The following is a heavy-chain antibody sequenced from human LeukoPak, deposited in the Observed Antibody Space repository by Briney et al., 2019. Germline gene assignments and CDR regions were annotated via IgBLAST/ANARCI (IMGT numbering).Heavy chain of an antibody. D-gene: IGHD6-19*01. Sequence: GGSLRLSCAASGFTFSSYWMTWVRQVPGKGLEWVANMKQDGSEKNYVDSVKGRFTISRDNAKKSLYLQMNSLRAEDTAVYFCARMQWLVRDALDIWGQGTMVTVSS. CDR3: ARMQWLVRDALDI. CDR1: GFTFSSYW. J-gene: IGHJ3*02. V-gene: IGHV3-7*01. CDR2: MKQDGSEK.